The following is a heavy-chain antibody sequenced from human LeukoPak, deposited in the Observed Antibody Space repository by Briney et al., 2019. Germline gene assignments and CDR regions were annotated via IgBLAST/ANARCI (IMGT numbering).Heavy chain of an antibody. J-gene: IGHJ4*02. CDR1: GFDFSTYG. V-gene: IGHV3-23*01. D-gene: IGHD3-3*01. Sequence: TGGSLRLSCVGSGFDFSTYGMHWVRQAPGKGLEWVSVISGAGRSTYYADSVKGRFTISRDNSKNTLYLQMNSLRADDTAVYYCAKRSGGPSPFDYWGQGALVTVSS. CDR2: ISGAGRST. CDR3: AKRSGGPSPFDY.